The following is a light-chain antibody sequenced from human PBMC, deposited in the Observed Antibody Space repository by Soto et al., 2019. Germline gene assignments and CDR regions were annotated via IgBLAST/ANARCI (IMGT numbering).Light chain of an antibody. CDR2: DAS. Sequence: EFVLTQSPGTLSLSPGERATLSCRASQTVRNNYLAWYQKKPGQAPRLLIYDASSRATGIPDRFSGGGSGTDFNLTISRLEPEDFAVYYCQQFSSYTLTFGGGTKVDIK. J-gene: IGKJ4*01. CDR3: QQFSSYTLT. CDR1: QTVRNNY. V-gene: IGKV3-20*01.